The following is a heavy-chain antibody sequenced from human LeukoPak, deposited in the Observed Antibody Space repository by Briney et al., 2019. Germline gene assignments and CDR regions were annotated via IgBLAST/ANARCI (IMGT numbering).Heavy chain of an antibody. Sequence: SGGSLRLSCAASGSTFSSYAMSWVRQAPGKGLEWVSAISGSGGSTYYADSVKGRFTISRDNAKNSLYLQMNSLRAEDTAVYYCARQWLGFDYWGQGTLVTVSS. J-gene: IGHJ4*02. D-gene: IGHD6-19*01. CDR3: ARQWLGFDY. CDR1: GSTFSSYA. V-gene: IGHV3-23*01. CDR2: ISGSGGST.